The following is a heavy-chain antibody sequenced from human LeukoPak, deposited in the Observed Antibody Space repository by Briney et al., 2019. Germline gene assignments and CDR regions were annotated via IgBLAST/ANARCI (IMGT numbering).Heavy chain of an antibody. J-gene: IGHJ6*02. D-gene: IGHD2-2*01. Sequence: SVKVSCKASGGTFSSYAISWVRQAPGQGLEWMGRIIPSLGIANYAQKFQGRVTITADISTSTAYMELSSLRSEDTAVYYCARAQEYQLLSRPYYGMDVWGQGTTVNVSS. V-gene: IGHV1-69*04. CDR3: ARAQEYQLLSRPYYGMDV. CDR2: IIPSLGIA. CDR1: GGTFSSYA.